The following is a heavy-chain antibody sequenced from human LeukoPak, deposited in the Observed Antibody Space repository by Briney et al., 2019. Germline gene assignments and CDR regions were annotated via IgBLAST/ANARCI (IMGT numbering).Heavy chain of an antibody. CDR1: GFTVSNNY. CDR3: AKDIAQGYTFGSIEQDY. D-gene: IGHD5-18*01. Sequence: PGGSLRLSCAASGFTVSNNYMSWVRQAPGKGLEWVSLIYSGGNTYYADSVKGRFTISRDNSKNTLSLQMNSLRAEDTAVYYCAKDIAQGYTFGSIEQDYWGQGTLVTVSS. CDR2: IYSGGNT. J-gene: IGHJ4*02. V-gene: IGHV3-53*01.